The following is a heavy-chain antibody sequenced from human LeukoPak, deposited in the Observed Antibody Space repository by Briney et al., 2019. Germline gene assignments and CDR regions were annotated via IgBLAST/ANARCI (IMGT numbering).Heavy chain of an antibody. V-gene: IGHV3-64*01. Sequence: GGSLRLSCAASGFTFSNYAMHWVRQAPGEGLEYVSAISSNGGSTYYANSVEGRFTISRDNSKSTLYLQMGSLRAEDMAVYYCARDMYYGSGRHSPWFDPWGQGTLVTVSS. J-gene: IGHJ5*02. CDR1: GFTFSNYA. CDR3: ARDMYYGSGRHSPWFDP. CDR2: ISSNGGST. D-gene: IGHD3-10*01.